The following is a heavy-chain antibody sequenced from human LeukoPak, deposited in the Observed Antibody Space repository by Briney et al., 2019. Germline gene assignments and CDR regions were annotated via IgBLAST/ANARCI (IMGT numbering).Heavy chain of an antibody. J-gene: IGHJ4*02. CDR3: ARTPIHSYGDPGDLDY. D-gene: IGHD4-17*01. CDR1: GGSFSGYY. CDR2: INHSGST. Sequence: SETLSLTCAVYGGSFSGYYWSWIRQPPGKGLEWIGEINHSGSTDYNPSLKSRVTISVDTSKNQFSLKLSSVTAADTAVYYCARTPIHSYGDPGDLDYWSQGTLVTVSS. V-gene: IGHV4-34*01.